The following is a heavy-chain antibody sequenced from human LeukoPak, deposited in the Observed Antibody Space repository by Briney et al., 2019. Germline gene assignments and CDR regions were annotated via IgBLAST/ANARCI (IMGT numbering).Heavy chain of an antibody. J-gene: IGHJ4*02. CDR3: ATSRESAIFDY. V-gene: IGHV1-2*02. CDR1: GYTFTYYY. D-gene: IGHD2-21*02. CDR2: INPDSTTT. Sequence: GASVKVSCKASGYTFTYYYFHWVRQAPGQGLEWMGWINPDSTTTNYAQKFQGRVTMTRDTSISTAYMELSSLRSDDTAVYYCATSRESAIFDYWGQGTLVTVSS.